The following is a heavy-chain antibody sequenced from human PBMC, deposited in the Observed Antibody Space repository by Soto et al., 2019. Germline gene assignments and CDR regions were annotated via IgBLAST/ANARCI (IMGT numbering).Heavy chain of an antibody. V-gene: IGHV4-4*02. D-gene: IGHD1-7*01. CDR2: IYHSGST. Sequence: PSETLSLTCAVSGGSISSSNWWSWVREPPRKGLEWIGEIYHSGSTNYNPSLKSRVTISVDKSKNQFSLKLSSVTAADTAVYYCARGYAGTTGYYYYGMDVWGQGTTVTVSS. CDR1: GGSISSSNW. CDR3: ARGYAGTTGYYYYGMDV. J-gene: IGHJ6*02.